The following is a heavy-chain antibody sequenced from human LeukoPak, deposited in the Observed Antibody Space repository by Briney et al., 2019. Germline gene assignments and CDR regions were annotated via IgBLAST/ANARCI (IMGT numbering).Heavy chain of an antibody. V-gene: IGHV4-39*01. CDR3: ARHRTPDALASAFGC. D-gene: IGHD2-2*01. J-gene: IGHJ4*02. Sequence: SETLSLTCTVSGGSISSSNYYWDWIRHPPGKGLEWIGAIYYSGSTNYNPSLKSRVTISIDMSKNQFSLKLTSVTAADTAIYYCARHRTPDALASAFGCWGQGTLVTVSS. CDR2: IYYSGST. CDR1: GGSISSSNYY.